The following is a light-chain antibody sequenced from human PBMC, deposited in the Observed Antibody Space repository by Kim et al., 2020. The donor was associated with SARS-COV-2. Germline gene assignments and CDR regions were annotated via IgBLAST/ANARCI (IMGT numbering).Light chain of an antibody. CDR2: AAS. Sequence: AAVGDRVTITCRTSQSISSHLNWYQQKPGRAPKLLISAASTLQGGVPSRFSGSGSETDFTLTISSLQPEDFATYFCQQSYITPFTFGPGTKVDIK. CDR1: QSISSH. J-gene: IGKJ3*01. V-gene: IGKV1-39*01. CDR3: QQSYITPFT.